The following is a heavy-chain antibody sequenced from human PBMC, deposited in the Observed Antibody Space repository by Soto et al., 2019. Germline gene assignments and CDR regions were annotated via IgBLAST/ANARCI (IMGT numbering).Heavy chain of an antibody. CDR3: AGVRESTAAFDY. CDR1: GYKVSTWHNFTSYW. V-gene: IGHV5-51*01. D-gene: IGHD2-8*02. Sequence: PGESLKISCMGSGYKVSTWHNFTSYWIAWVRQMPGKGLEWMGIIYPRDSDTRYSPSFQGQVTISADKSISTAYLQWSSLKASDTAMYYCAGVRESTAAFDYRGQGTLVTVSS. J-gene: IGHJ4*02. CDR2: IYPRDSDT.